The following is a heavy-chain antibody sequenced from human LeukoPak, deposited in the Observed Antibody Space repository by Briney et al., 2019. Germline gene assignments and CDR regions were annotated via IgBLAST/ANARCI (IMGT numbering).Heavy chain of an antibody. CDR2: INPNSGGT. CDR3: ARPWEITMSERSYNWFDS. Sequence: ASVTVSCKASGYTFTAYYIHWVRQAPGQGLEWMGRINPNSGGTNYAQKFQGRVTMTRATSISTAYMELSRLRSDDTAVYYCARPWEITMSERSYNWFDSCGQGTLVTVSS. J-gene: IGHJ5*01. CDR1: GYTFTAYY. V-gene: IGHV1-2*02. D-gene: IGHD1-26*01.